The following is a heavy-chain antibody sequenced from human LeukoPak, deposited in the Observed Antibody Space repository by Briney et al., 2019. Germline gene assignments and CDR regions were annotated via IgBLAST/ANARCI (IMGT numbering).Heavy chain of an antibody. Sequence: GGSLRLSCAASGFTFSSYSMNWVRQAPGKGLEWVSSISSSSSYIYYADSVKGRFTIARDNAKNSLYLQMNSLIAEDTAVYYCARGRRAAAGFDYWGQGTLVTVSS. CDR1: GFTFSSYS. CDR3: ARGRRAAAGFDY. V-gene: IGHV3-21*01. CDR2: ISSSSSYI. J-gene: IGHJ4*02. D-gene: IGHD6-13*01.